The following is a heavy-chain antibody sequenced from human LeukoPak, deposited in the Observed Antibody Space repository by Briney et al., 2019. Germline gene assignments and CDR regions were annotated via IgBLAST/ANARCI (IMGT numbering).Heavy chain of an antibody. V-gene: IGHV1-2*02. Sequence: ASVKVSCKASGYTFTGYYIHWVRQAPGQGLEWMGWINANSGGTNYVQKFQGRVTMTRDTSISTAYMELSSLRSDDTAVYYCTRPLGYCSGGTCYTFGYWGQGTLVTVSS. CDR2: INANSGGT. D-gene: IGHD2-15*01. CDR3: TRPLGYCSGGTCYTFGY. J-gene: IGHJ4*02. CDR1: GYTFTGYY.